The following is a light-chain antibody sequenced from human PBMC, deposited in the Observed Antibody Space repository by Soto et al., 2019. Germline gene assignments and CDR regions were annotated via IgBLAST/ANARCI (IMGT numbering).Light chain of an antibody. J-gene: IGKJ3*01. CDR3: QQYNDWPPIT. CDR2: AAS. V-gene: IGKV1-8*01. Sequence: AIRMTQSPSSFSASTGDRVTITCRASQGISSYLAWYQQKPGKAPKLLIYAASTLQSGVPSRFSGSGSGTDFTLTISCLQSEDFATYYCQQYNDWPPITFGPGTKVDIK. CDR1: QGISSY.